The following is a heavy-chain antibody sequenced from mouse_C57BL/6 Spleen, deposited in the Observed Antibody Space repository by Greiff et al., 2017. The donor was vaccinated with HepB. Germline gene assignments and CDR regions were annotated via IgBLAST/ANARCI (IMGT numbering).Heavy chain of an antibody. V-gene: IGHV1-26*01. CDR3: ARWLFDY. CDR2: INPNNGGT. Sequence: EVQLQQSGPELVKPGASVKISYKASGYTFTDYYMNWVKQSHGKSLEWIGDINPNNGGTSYNQKFKGKATLTVDKSSSTAYMELRSLTSEDSAVYYCARWLFDYWGQGTTLTVSS. J-gene: IGHJ2*01. CDR1: GYTFTDYY.